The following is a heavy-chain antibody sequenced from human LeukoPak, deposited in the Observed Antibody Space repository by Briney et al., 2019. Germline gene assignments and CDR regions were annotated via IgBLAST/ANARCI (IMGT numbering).Heavy chain of an antibody. D-gene: IGHD6-19*01. CDR2: ISGSGGST. Sequence: AGGSLRLSCAASGFTFSSYAMSWVRQAPGKGLEWVSAISGSGGSTYYADSVKGRFTISRDNSKNTLYLQMNSLRAEDTAVYYCAKDLFVSGWYRYYFDYWGQGTLVTVSS. V-gene: IGHV3-23*01. J-gene: IGHJ4*02. CDR1: GFTFSSYA. CDR3: AKDLFVSGWYRYYFDY.